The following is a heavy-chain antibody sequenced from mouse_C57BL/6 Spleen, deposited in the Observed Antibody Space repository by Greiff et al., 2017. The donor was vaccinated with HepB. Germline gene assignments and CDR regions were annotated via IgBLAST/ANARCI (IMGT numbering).Heavy chain of an antibody. CDR1: GFTFSSYA. CDR2: ISDGGSYT. CDR3: ARVGDYYGSSYLEAWFAY. D-gene: IGHD1-1*01. V-gene: IGHV5-4*01. Sequence: EVHLVESGGGLVKPGGSLKLSCAASGFTFSSYAMSWVRQTPEKRLEWVATISDGGSYTYYPDNVKGRFTISRDNAKNNLYLRMSHLKSEDTAMYYCARVGDYYGSSYLEAWFAYWGQGTLVTVSA. J-gene: IGHJ3*01.